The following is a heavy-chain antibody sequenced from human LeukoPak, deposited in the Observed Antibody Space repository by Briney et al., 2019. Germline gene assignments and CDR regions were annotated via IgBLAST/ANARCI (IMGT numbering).Heavy chain of an antibody. D-gene: IGHD2/OR15-2a*01. CDR3: ARIVLTPPYGMDV. V-gene: IGHV3-21*01. CDR2: ISFGGGHI. Sequence: GSLRLSCVASRFTFSSYSMTWVRRAPGTGLEWVSSISFGGGHIFYTDSVKGRFTIFRDDSKTSLYLEMNSLRAEDTAVYFCARIVLTPPYGMDVWGQGTTVTVSS. CDR1: RFTFSSYS. J-gene: IGHJ6*02.